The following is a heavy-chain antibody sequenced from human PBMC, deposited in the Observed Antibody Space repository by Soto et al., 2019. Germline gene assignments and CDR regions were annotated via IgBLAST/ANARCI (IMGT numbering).Heavy chain of an antibody. CDR2: IYNSVST. Sequence: SETLSLTCSVSCDSISNSYWSWIRQPPGKGLEWIAFIYNSVSTNYNPSLKSRVTISVDTSKNQFSLRLTSVTAADTAVYYCAREPPFDLWDQGPLVTVSS. CDR1: CDSISNSY. V-gene: IGHV4-59*01. CDR3: AREPPFDL. J-gene: IGHJ4*02. D-gene: IGHD3-9*01.